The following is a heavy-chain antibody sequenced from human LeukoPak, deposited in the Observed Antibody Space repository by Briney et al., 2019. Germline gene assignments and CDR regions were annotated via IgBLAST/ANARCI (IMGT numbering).Heavy chain of an antibody. D-gene: IGHD6-13*01. CDR1: GFTFSDYY. Sequence: GGSLRLSCAASGFTFSDYYMSWIRQAPGKGLEWVSYISSSGSIIYYADSVKGRFTISRDNAKNSMYLQMNSLRAEDTAVYYCAKDPGLSSWYLTPDYFDYWGQGTLVTVSS. CDR3: AKDPGLSSWYLTPDYFDY. CDR2: ISSSGSII. J-gene: IGHJ4*02. V-gene: IGHV3-11*01.